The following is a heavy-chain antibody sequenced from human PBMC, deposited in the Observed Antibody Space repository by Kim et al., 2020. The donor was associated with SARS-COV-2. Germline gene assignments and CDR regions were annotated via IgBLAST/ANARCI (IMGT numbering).Heavy chain of an antibody. CDR2: MNPNSGNT. CDR1: GYTFTSYD. D-gene: IGHD6-19*01. J-gene: IGHJ6*02. CDR3: AREKGIAVAGTYYYYGMDV. V-gene: IGHV1-8*01. Sequence: ASVKVSCKASGYTFTSYDINWVRQATGQGLEWMGWMNPNSGNTGYAQKFQGRVTMTRNISISTAYMELSSLRSEDTAVYYCAREKGIAVAGTYYYYGMDVWGQGTTVTVSS.